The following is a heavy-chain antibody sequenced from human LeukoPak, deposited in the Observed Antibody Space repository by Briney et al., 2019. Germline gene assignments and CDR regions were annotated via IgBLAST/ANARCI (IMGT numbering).Heavy chain of an antibody. CDR1: GFTFSSYW. Sequence: AGGSLRLSCAASGFTFSSYWMHWVRQSPGKGLVWVSRIKTDGSDTYYADSVRGRFIISRDNAKNTLYLQMDSLRAEDTAVYFCARGDYSSHTLWGQGTLVTVSS. D-gene: IGHD4-11*01. CDR3: ARGDYSSHTL. V-gene: IGHV3-74*01. J-gene: IGHJ4*02. CDR2: IKTDGSDT.